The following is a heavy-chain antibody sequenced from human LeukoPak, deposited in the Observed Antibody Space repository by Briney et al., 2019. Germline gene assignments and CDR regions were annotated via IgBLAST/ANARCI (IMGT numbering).Heavy chain of an antibody. Sequence: GGSLRLSCTASGFTFGDYAMSWVRQAPGKGLEWVGFIRSKAYGGTTEYAASVKGRFTISRDDSKSIAYLQMNSLKTEDTAVYYCTKSPLDSSGYYDYFDYWGQGTLVTVSS. V-gene: IGHV3-49*04. CDR1: GFTFGDYA. J-gene: IGHJ4*02. CDR3: TKSPLDSSGYYDYFDY. D-gene: IGHD3-22*01. CDR2: IRSKAYGGTT.